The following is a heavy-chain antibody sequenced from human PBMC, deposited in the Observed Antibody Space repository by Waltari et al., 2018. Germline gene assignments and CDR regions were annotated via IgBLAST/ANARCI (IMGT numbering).Heavy chain of an antibody. D-gene: IGHD4-4*01. CDR1: GFIFSDFY. V-gene: IGHV3-7*01. Sequence: EVQLVESGGGLVQPGGSLRLSCAASGFIFSDFYMSWVRQAPGKGLEWGAKIKQVGRGTYYLDSVKGRFTISKDDVGNSLSLQMNNLRVEDTAVYYCARDMTVSQSDGFDLWGQGTMVTVS. CDR3: ARDMTVSQSDGFDL. J-gene: IGHJ3*01. CDR2: IKQVGRGT.